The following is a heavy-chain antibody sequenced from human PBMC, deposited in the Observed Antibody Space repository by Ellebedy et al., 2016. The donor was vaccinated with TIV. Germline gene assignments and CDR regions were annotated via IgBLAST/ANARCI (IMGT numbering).Heavy chain of an antibody. V-gene: IGHV5-51*01. CDR3: AKLGHRATPDDS. CDR2: IALSDSDT. J-gene: IGHJ4*02. Sequence: GESLKISCQGSAYSFINYWIVWVRQMPGRGLEWMGIIALSDSDTRYSPSFQGQVNISADRSVTTAYLHFNSLKPSDTAVYYCAKLGHRATPDDSWGQGTLVTVSS. D-gene: IGHD1-14*01. CDR1: AYSFINYW.